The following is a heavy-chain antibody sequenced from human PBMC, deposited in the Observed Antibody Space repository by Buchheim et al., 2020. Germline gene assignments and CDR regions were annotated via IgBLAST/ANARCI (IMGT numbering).Heavy chain of an antibody. Sequence: QVQLVESGGGVVQPGRSLRLSCAASGFTFSSHAMHWVRQPPGKGLEWVAIISYDGFYTDYPDSVKGRFTVSTANFQTTLFLQMNSLRAEDTAVYYCGAEVGSREFDNWGQGTL. CDR2: ISYDGFYT. D-gene: IGHD2-2*01. CDR3: GAEVGSREFDN. V-gene: IGHV3-30*03. J-gene: IGHJ4*02. CDR1: GFTFSSHA.